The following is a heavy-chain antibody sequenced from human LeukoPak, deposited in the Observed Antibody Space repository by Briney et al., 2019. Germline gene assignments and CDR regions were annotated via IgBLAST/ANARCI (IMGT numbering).Heavy chain of an antibody. D-gene: IGHD3-22*01. J-gene: IGHJ4*02. CDR1: GFTFSHYA. CDR3: ARGRYYDTSGYQDY. CDR2: ISTNGGST. Sequence: GGSPRLSCAASGFTFSHYAMHWVRQAPGKGLEYVSGISTNGGSTYYANSVKGRFTISRDNSKNTLYLQMGSLRGEDMAVYYCARGRYYDTSGYQDYWGQGTLVTVSS. V-gene: IGHV3-64*01.